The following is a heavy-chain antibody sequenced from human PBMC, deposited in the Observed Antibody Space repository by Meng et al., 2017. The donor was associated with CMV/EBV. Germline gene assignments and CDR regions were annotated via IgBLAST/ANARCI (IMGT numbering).Heavy chain of an antibody. CDR1: GFTFSSYA. CDR2: ISDDGSNK. J-gene: IGHJ4*02. CDR3: AREQGSGSYDY. D-gene: IGHD3-10*01. Sequence: GESLKISCAASGFTFSSYAMHWVRQAPGKGLEWVAVISDDGSNKYYADSVKGRFTISRDNSKNTLYLQMNSLRAEDTAVYYCAREQGSGSYDYWGQGTLVTVSS. V-gene: IGHV3-30-3*01.